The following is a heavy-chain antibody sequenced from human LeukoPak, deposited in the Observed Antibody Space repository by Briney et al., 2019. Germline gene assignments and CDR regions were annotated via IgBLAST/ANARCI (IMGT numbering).Heavy chain of an antibody. J-gene: IGHJ6*02. D-gene: IGHD2-21*02. CDR2: IFHRGTT. CDR1: GGSISGSTPY. Sequence: SETLSLTCSVSGGSISGSTPYWGWIRQPPGEGLEWIGNIFHRGTTYHNPSLQRRVTFSVDTSKNLLSMNLTSVTVADTAVYYCARHGDRLRFAMDVWGQGTTVTVSS. V-gene: IGHV4-39*01. CDR3: ARHGDRLRFAMDV.